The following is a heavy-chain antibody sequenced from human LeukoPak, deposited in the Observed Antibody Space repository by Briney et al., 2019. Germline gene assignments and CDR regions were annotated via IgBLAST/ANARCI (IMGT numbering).Heavy chain of an antibody. D-gene: IGHD4-17*01. V-gene: IGHV2-5*01. CDR3: AHSISTVTTLFDY. CDR1: GFSPGTCGVG. J-gene: IGHJ4*02. CDR2: IYWNDDK. Sequence: SGPTLVKPTQTLTLTFTFSGFSPGTCGVGVGWIRQPPGKSLEWLALIYWNDDKRYSPSLKSRLTITKDTSKNQVVLTMTNIDPVDTATYYCAHSISTVTTLFDYWGQGTLVTVSS.